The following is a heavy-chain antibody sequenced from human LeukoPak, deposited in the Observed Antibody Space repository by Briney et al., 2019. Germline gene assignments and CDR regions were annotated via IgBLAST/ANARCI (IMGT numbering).Heavy chain of an antibody. D-gene: IGHD4-11*01. CDR1: GFPFSSYW. Sequence: PGGSLRLSCVASGFPFSSYWMTWVRQAPGKGLEWVANIKQDGSKKSYVDSVKGRFTISRDNSKNTLYHQMNSLRAEDTAVYYCAREGQYSNFDYWGQGTLVTVSS. V-gene: IGHV3-7*03. J-gene: IGHJ4*02. CDR2: IKQDGSKK. CDR3: AREGQYSNFDY.